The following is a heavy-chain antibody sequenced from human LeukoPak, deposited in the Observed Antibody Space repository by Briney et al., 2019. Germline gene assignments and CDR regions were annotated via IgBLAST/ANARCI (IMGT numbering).Heavy chain of an antibody. CDR1: GFTFSSYE. Sequence: GGSLRLSCAASGFTFSSYEMNWVRQAPGKGLEWVSYISSSGSTIYYADSVKGRFTISRDNAKNSLYLQMNSLRAEDTAVYYCAGLGITMIGGVWGKWTTVTISS. J-gene: IGHJ6*04. CDR2: ISSSGSTI. D-gene: IGHD3-10*02. V-gene: IGHV3-48*03. CDR3: AGLGITMIGGV.